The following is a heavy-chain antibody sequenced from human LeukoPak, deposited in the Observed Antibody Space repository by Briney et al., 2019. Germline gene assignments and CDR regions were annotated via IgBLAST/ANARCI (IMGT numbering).Heavy chain of an antibody. CDR3: AKPYYYGSRSYIDY. Sequence: QPGGSLRLSCTASGFTFSSYAMNWVRQAPGKGLEWVSGIGAGGTFTYYADSMKGRFTISRDNSKNMLYLQMNSLRAEDTAVYYCAKPYYYGSRSYIDYWGQGTLVTVSS. V-gene: IGHV3-23*01. D-gene: IGHD3-10*01. CDR2: IGAGGTFT. J-gene: IGHJ4*02. CDR1: GFTFSSYA.